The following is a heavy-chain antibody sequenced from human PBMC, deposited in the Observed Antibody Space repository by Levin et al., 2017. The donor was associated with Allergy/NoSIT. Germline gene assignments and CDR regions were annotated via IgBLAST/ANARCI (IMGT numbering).Heavy chain of an antibody. CDR2: MNPNSGNT. CDR1: GYTFTSYD. CDR3: ARGTYSSSWYYYYGMDV. Sequence: ASVKVSCKASGYTFTSYDINWVRQATGQGLEWMGWMNPNSGNTGYAQKFQGRVTMTRNTSISTAYMELSSLRSEDTAVYYCARGTYSSSWYYYYGMDVWGQGTTVTVSS. J-gene: IGHJ6*02. D-gene: IGHD6-13*01. V-gene: IGHV1-8*01.